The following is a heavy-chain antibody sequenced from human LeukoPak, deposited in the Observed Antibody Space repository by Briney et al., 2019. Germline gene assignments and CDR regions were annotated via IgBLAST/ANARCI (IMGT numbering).Heavy chain of an antibody. CDR2: ISGGGGRT. J-gene: IGHJ4*02. D-gene: IGHD1-20*01. Sequence: PGGSLRLSCAASGLTFSSYAMSWVRQAPGKGLEWVSAISGGGGRTYYADSVKGRFTISRDNSKNTLYLQMSSLRAEDTAVYYCVKDNWYPDYWGQGTLVTVSS. V-gene: IGHV3-23*01. CDR1: GLTFSSYA. CDR3: VKDNWYPDY.